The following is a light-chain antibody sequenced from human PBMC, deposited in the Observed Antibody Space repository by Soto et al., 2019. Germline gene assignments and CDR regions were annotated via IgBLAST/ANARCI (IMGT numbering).Light chain of an antibody. J-gene: IGKJ5*01. CDR2: YAS. Sequence: EIMMTQSPATLSVSPGERATLSCRASQSVSNNLAWYQQKPGQAPRLLIYYASTRATGIPARFSGSGSGTEFTLTISSLQSEDFALYYCQQYNNWPPITFVQGTRLEIK. CDR1: QSVSNN. CDR3: QQYNNWPPIT. V-gene: IGKV3-15*01.